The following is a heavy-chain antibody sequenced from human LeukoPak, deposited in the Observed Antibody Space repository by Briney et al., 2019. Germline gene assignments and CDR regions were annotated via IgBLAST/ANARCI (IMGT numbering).Heavy chain of an antibody. D-gene: IGHD2-2*01. Sequence: SVKVSCKASGGTFSSYAISWVRQAPGQGLEWMGGIIPIFGTANYAQKFQGRVTITADESTSTAYMELSSLRSEDTAVYYCARVGDCSSTSCYLNWFDPWGQGTLVTVSS. CDR3: ARVGDCSSTSCYLNWFDP. CDR2: IIPIFGTA. V-gene: IGHV1-69*13. CDR1: GGTFSSYA. J-gene: IGHJ5*02.